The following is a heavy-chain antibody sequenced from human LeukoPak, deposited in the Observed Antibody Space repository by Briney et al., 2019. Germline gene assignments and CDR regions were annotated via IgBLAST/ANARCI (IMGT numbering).Heavy chain of an antibody. D-gene: IGHD6-13*01. J-gene: IGHJ4*02. CDR3: ARGFGSSWFYFDY. CDR1: GFTFISYS. Sequence: GGSLRLSCAASGFTFISYSMNWVRQAPGKGLEWVSSISSSSSYIFYADSVKGRFTISRDNAKNSLYLQMDSLRAEDTAVYYCARGFGSSWFYFDYRGQGTLVTVSS. CDR2: ISSSSSYI. V-gene: IGHV3-21*01.